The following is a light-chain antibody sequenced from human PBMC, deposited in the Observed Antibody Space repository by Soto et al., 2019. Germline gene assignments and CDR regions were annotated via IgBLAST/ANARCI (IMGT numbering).Light chain of an antibody. Sequence: EIQMAQSPVTLSVSPGESATLSCRASQTVNRNVAWYQQKPGQPPRLLIYAASTRAVGLPPRFSGSGSGTEFTLTISPLQYEDFAVYYCQQSGTSPPVAFGGGTKVEIK. CDR3: QQSGTSPPVA. V-gene: IGKV3-15*01. CDR2: AAS. CDR1: QTVNRN. J-gene: IGKJ4*01.